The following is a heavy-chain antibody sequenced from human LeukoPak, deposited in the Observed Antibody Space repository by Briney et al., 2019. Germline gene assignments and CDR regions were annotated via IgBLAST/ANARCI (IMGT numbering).Heavy chain of an antibody. D-gene: IGHD2-2*01. CDR1: GFTFNSHW. CDR2: INQGGSEK. J-gene: IGHJ4*02. V-gene: IGHV3-7*03. CDR3: ARDMVPAGIAFDY. Sequence: GGSLRLSCTASGFTFNSHWMGWVRQAPGKGLEWLANINQGGSEKYYVDSVKGRFTISRDNAKNSLYLQMNSLRAEDTAVYYCARDMVPAGIAFDYWGQGALSPSHQ.